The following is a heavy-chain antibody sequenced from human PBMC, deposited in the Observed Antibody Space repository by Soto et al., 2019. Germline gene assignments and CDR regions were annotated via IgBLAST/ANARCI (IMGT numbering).Heavy chain of an antibody. D-gene: IGHD4-17*01. CDR3: ARAGYGDYVVYY. CDR1: GGSISSGGYY. J-gene: IGHJ4*02. V-gene: IGHV4-31*03. Sequence: SETLSLTCTVSGGSISSGGYYWSWIRQHPGKGLEWIGYIYYSGSTYYNPSLKSRVTISVDTSKNQFSLKLSSVTAADTAVYYCARAGYGDYVVYYWGQGTLVTVSS. CDR2: IYYSGST.